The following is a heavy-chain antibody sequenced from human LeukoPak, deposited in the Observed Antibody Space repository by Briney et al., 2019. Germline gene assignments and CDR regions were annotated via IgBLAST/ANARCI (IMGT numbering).Heavy chain of an antibody. J-gene: IGHJ4*02. D-gene: IGHD6-19*01. Sequence: GGSLRLSCAASGFTVSSNYMSWVRQAPGKGLEWVSVIYSDGSTYYADSVKGRFTISRDNSKNTLYLQMNSLRAEDTAVYYCAKGGVAGTGYFDYWGQGTLVTVSS. CDR2: IYSDGST. CDR3: AKGGVAGTGYFDY. CDR1: GFTVSSNY. V-gene: IGHV3-53*01.